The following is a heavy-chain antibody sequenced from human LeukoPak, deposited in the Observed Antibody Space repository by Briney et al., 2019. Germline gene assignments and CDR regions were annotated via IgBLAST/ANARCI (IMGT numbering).Heavy chain of an antibody. Sequence: PSETLFLTCTVSGGSISSYYWSWIRQPPGKGLEWIGYIYYSGSTNYNPSLKSRVTISVDTSKNQFSLKLSSVTAADTAVYYCAREVAAYNELRWYYFDYWGQGTLVTVSS. CDR1: GGSISSYY. J-gene: IGHJ4*02. V-gene: IGHV4-59*01. CDR2: IYYSGST. CDR3: AREVAAYNELRWYYFDY. D-gene: IGHD1-1*01.